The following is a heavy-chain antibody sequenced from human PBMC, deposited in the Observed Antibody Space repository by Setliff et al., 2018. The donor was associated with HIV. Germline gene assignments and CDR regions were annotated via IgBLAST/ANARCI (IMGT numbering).Heavy chain of an antibody. CDR1: GGSISSSSYY. Sequence: SETLSLTCTVSGGSISSSSYYWGWIRQPPGKGLEWIGSIYYSGTTNYNPSLKSRVTISVDTSKNQFSLKLNSVTAADTAVYCARLTRITTAGHWGQGTLVTVSS. CDR3: ARLTRITTAGH. J-gene: IGHJ4*02. D-gene: IGHD6-13*01. CDR2: IYYSGTT. V-gene: IGHV4-39*01.